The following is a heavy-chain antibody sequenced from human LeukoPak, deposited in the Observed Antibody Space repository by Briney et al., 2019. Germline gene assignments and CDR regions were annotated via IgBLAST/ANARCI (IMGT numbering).Heavy chain of an antibody. CDR1: GGSISSYF. V-gene: IGHV4-59*01. J-gene: IGHJ4*02. Sequence: SETLSLTCTVSGGSISSYFWSWIRQPPGKGLEWVGYISYSGSTNYNPSLKSRVTISVDTSKNQFSLKLSSVTAADTAIYYCARDGRAGSLFAYWGQGTLVTVSS. CDR2: ISYSGST. D-gene: IGHD6-19*01. CDR3: ARDGRAGSLFAY.